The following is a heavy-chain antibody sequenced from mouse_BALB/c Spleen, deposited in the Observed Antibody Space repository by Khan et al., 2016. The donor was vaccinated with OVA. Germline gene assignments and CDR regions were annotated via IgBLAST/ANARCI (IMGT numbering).Heavy chain of an antibody. CDR2: IDPLNGNT. Sequence: VQLQQSGAELVKPGASVKLSCTASGFKIKDTYIHWVKQRPEQGLEWIGRIDPLNGNTKYDPKFQGKATMTADTSSNTAYLQLSSLTSEDTAVYYCASPNWFAYWGQGTLVTVSA. V-gene: IGHV14-3*02. CDR1: GFKIKDTY. CDR3: ASPNWFAY. J-gene: IGHJ3*01.